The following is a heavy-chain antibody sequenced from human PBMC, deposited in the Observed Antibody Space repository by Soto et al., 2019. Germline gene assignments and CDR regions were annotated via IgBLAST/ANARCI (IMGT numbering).Heavy chain of an antibody. D-gene: IGHD2-8*01. Sequence: SGPTLVNPTQPLTLTCTFSAFSLSTNGVGVGWIRQPPGKPLEWLAVIYWNEDKRYSRSLKSRLSITKDTSKNQVVLTMTTMDPVDTATYYCVHTVMVHTITGGHYFDYWGQGIRVTSPQ. V-gene: IGHV2-5*01. CDR1: AFSLSTNGVG. CDR2: IYWNEDK. CDR3: VHTVMVHTITGGHYFDY. J-gene: IGHJ4*02.